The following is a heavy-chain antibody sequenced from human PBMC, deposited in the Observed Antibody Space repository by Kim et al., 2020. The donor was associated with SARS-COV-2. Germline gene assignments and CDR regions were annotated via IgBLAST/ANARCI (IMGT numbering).Heavy chain of an antibody. Sequence: ASVKVSCKASGYTFTSYGISWVRQAPGQGLEWMGWISAYNGNTNYAQKLQGRVTMTTDTSTSTAYMELRSLRSDDTAVYYCARDSVDIVATIPIAAAGHNYYYYGMDVWGQGTTVTVSS. CDR3: ARDSVDIVATIPIAAAGHNYYYYGMDV. V-gene: IGHV1-18*01. CDR1: GYTFTSYG. D-gene: IGHD5-12*01. CDR2: ISAYNGNT. J-gene: IGHJ6*02.